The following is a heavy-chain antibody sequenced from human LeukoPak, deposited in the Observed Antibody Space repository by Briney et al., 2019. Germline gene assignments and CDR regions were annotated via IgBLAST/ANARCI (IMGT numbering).Heavy chain of an antibody. Sequence: SETLSLTCTVSGGSISSSSYYWGWIRQPPGKGLEWIGSIYYSGSTYYNPSLKSRVTISVDTSKNQLSLKLSSVTAADTAVYYCARPVWSAWFDPWGQGTLVTVSS. J-gene: IGHJ5*02. CDR1: GGSISSSSYY. CDR2: IYYSGST. CDR3: ARPVWSAWFDP. D-gene: IGHD2-8*02. V-gene: IGHV4-39*01.